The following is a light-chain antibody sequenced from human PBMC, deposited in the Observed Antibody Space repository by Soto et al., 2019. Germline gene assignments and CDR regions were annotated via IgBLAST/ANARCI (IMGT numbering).Light chain of an antibody. CDR2: DVS. J-gene: IGLJ2*01. V-gene: IGLV2-8*01. CDR3: SSYAGSNHVL. Sequence: QSVLTQPPSASGSPGQSVTISCTGTSSDVGAYNYVFWYQQHPGKAPKLMIYDVSKRPSGVPDRFSGSKSGNTASLTVSGLQAEDEADYYCSSYAGSNHVLFGGGTKLTVL. CDR1: SSDVGAYNY.